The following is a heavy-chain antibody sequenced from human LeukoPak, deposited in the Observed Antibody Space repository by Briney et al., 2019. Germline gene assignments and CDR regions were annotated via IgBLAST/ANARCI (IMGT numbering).Heavy chain of an antibody. D-gene: IGHD3-3*01. J-gene: IGHJ4*02. V-gene: IGHV4-59*12. Sequence: SETLSLTCTVSGGSISSYYWSWIRQPPGKGLEWIGYIYYSGSTNYNPSLRSRVTLSIDMSKNQFSLRLSSVTAADTAVYYCARERVTTIFGVVITYFDYWGQGTLVTVSS. CDR2: IYYSGST. CDR1: GGSISSYY. CDR3: ARERVTTIFGVVITYFDY.